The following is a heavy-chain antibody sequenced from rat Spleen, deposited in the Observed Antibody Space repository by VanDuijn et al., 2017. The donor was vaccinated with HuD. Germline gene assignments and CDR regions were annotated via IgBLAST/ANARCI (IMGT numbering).Heavy chain of an antibody. CDR3: AREARLYYGYTYDWYFDF. Sequence: EMQLVESGGGLVQPGRSLKLSCAASGFTFSDYYMAWVRQAPKKGLEWVATISYDGSSTYYRDSVKGRFTISRDNAKNTQYLQMDSLRSEDTATYYCAREARLYYGYTYDWYFDFWGPGTMVTVSS. J-gene: IGHJ1*01. CDR2: ISYDGSST. D-gene: IGHD1-9*01. V-gene: IGHV5-7*01. CDR1: GFTFSDYY.